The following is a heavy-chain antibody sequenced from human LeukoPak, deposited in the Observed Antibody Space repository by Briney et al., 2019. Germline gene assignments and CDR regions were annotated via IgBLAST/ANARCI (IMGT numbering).Heavy chain of an antibody. CDR3: ARAEPWDIVPTIYLGDY. D-gene: IGHD5-12*01. J-gene: IGHJ4*02. Sequence: GASVKVSCKASGYTFTGYYMHWVRQAPGQGLEWMGWINPNSGGTNYAQKFQGRVTMTRDTSISTAYMELSRLRSDDTAVYYCARAEPWDIVPTIYLGDYWGQGTLVTVSS. V-gene: IGHV1-2*02. CDR1: GYTFTGYY. CDR2: INPNSGGT.